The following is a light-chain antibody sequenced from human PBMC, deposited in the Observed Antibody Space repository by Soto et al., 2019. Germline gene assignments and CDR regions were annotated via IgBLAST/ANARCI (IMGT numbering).Light chain of an antibody. Sequence: QSVLTQPPSVSGAPGQRVTISCTGSSSDIGAGYDVQWYQQLPGTAPKLLIYGNTNRPSGVPDRFSGSKSGTSASLAITGLQAEDEADYYCQSYRLFGGGTQLTVL. V-gene: IGLV1-40*01. CDR3: QSYRL. CDR2: GNT. CDR1: SSDIGAGYD. J-gene: IGLJ3*02.